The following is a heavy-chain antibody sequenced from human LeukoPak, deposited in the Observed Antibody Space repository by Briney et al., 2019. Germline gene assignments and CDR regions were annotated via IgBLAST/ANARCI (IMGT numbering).Heavy chain of an antibody. V-gene: IGHV3-66*02. Sequence: GGSLRLSCAVSGFTVSSNYFSWVRQAPGKGLEWVSVIYTEGTTYYADSVRGRFTISRDNSKNTVYLQMNSLRVEDTAVYYCASEGDWGQGTLVTVSS. D-gene: IGHD3-16*01. J-gene: IGHJ4*02. CDR1: GFTVSSNY. CDR2: IYTEGTT. CDR3: ASEGD.